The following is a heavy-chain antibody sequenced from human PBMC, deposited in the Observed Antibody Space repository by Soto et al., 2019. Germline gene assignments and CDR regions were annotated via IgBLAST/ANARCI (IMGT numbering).Heavy chain of an antibody. CDR3: ARDRQGTVGATTLGWFDP. D-gene: IGHD1-26*01. J-gene: IGHJ5*02. CDR1: GYTVTSYG. Sequence: ASEKVSCKASGYTVTSYGISWVRQAPGQGREGVGWISAYNGNTNYAQKLQGRVTMTTDTSTSTAYMALRSLRADVTAVYYCARDRQGTVGATTLGWFDPWGQGTLVTVSS. CDR2: ISAYNGNT. V-gene: IGHV1-18*04.